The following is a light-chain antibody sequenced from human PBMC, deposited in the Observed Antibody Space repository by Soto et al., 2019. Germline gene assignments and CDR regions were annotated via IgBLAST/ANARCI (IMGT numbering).Light chain of an antibody. Sequence: EIVLTQSPGTLSLSPGERVTLSCRASQSVSNSNLAWYQQRPGQAPRLLIFGASSRATGIPDRFSGGGSGTDFTLTISRLEPEDFAVYYCQQYGTSPQTFGQGTRLEIK. CDR1: QSVSNSN. V-gene: IGKV3-20*01. J-gene: IGKJ5*01. CDR3: QQYGTSPQT. CDR2: GAS.